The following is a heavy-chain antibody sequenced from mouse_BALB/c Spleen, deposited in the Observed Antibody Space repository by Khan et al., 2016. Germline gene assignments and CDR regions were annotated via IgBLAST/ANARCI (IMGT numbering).Heavy chain of an antibody. Sequence: EVELVESGGGLVKPGGSLKLSCAASGFNFSSYTMSWVRQTPEKRLEWVATISSGGSYTYYPDNMKGRFTISRDNAKNTLYLQMSSLKSEDTAMXYRTRDSSGGFAYWGQGTLVTVSA. CDR2: ISSGGSYT. CDR1: GFNFSSYT. J-gene: IGHJ3*01. CDR3: TRDSSGGFAY. V-gene: IGHV5-6-4*01. D-gene: IGHD3-1*01.